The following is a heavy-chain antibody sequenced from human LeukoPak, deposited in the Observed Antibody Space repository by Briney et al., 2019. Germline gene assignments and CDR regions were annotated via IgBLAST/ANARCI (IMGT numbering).Heavy chain of an antibody. V-gene: IGHV3-23*01. D-gene: IGHD3-22*01. CDR3: AKGQQWLPDY. CDR2: ISGSGAGT. Sequence: GGSLRLSCAASGFTFSSNAMIWVRQAPGKGLEWVSAISGSGAGTYFADSVKGRFTISRDNSKNTLYPQMNSLRAEDTAVYYCAKGQQWLPDYWGQGTLVTVSS. J-gene: IGHJ4*02. CDR1: GFTFSSNA.